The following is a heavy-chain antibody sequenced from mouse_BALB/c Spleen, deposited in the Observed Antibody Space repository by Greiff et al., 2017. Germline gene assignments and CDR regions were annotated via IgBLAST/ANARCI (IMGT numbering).Heavy chain of an antibody. V-gene: IGHV14-4*02. Sequence: EVQLQESGAELVRSGASVKLSCTASGFNIKDYYMHWVKQRPEQGLEWIGWIDPENGDTEYAPKFQGKATMTADTSSNTAYLQLSSLTSEDTAVYYCNRDYGNPPWFAYWGQGTLVTVSA. CDR1: GFNIKDYY. D-gene: IGHD2-1*01. J-gene: IGHJ3*01. CDR2: IDPENGDT. CDR3: NRDYGNPPWFAY.